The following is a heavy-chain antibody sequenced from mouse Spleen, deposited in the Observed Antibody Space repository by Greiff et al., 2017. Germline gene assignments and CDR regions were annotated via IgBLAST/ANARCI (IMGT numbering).Heavy chain of an antibody. J-gene: IGHJ2*01. V-gene: IGHV1-85*01. CDR3: ARNNIFDF. CDR2: IYPRDGSA. CDR1: GYIFTNYD. Sequence: VKLVESGPDLETPGASVKLSCRASGYIFTNYDINWVRQRPGQGLEWIGWIYPRDGSAKYSEKFKGKATLTVDTSSSTAYMAVHSLTSEDSAVYFCARNNIFDFWGQGTTLTVSS.